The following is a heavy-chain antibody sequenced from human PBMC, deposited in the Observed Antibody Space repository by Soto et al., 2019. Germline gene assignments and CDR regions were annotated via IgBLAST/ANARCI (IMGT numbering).Heavy chain of an antibody. Sequence: SETLSLTCSVSGGSISGSYWSWIRQPPGKGLEWIGYIYYSGSTNYNPSLKSRVTISVDTSKNQFSLKLSSVTAADTAVYYCARQTPDVDTAMVAVDYWGQGTLVTVSS. CDR3: ARQTPDVDTAMVAVDY. CDR2: IYYSGST. D-gene: IGHD5-18*01. CDR1: GGSISGSY. V-gene: IGHV4-59*01. J-gene: IGHJ4*02.